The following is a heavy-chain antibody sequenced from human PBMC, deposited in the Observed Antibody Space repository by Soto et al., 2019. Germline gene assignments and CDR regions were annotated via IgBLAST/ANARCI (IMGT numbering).Heavy chain of an antibody. D-gene: IGHD1-7*01. Sequence: SETLSLTCSVSGGSFTSDNWWTWVRQPPGQGLEWIGEIYRTGSTNYNPSLKSRVTISLDKSENQFSLKVTSLTAADTAVYYCASRDPGTSVDYWGQGTLVTVSS. V-gene: IGHV4-4*02. J-gene: IGHJ4*02. CDR1: GGSFTSDNW. CDR2: IYRTGST. CDR3: ASRDPGTSVDY.